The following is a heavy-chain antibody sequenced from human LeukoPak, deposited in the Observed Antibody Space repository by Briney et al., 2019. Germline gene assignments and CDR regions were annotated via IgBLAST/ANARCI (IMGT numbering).Heavy chain of an antibody. V-gene: IGHV3-48*03. D-gene: IGHD3-10*01. Sequence: GGPLRLSCAASGFTFSSYEMNWVRQAPGKGLEWVSYISSRGSTIYYADSVKGRFTISRDNANNSLYLQMNSLRAEDTAVYYCARGDYGSGSYFGYWGQGTLVTVSS. CDR1: GFTFSSYE. J-gene: IGHJ4*02. CDR2: ISSRGSTI. CDR3: ARGDYGSGSYFGY.